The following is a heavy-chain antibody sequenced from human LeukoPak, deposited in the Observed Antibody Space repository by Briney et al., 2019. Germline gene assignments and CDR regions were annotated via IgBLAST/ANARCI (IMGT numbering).Heavy chain of an antibody. Sequence: ASVKVSCKASGYTFTSYGISWVRQAPGQGLEWMGWISAYNGNTNYTQKLQGRVTMTTDTSTSTAYMELRSLRSDDTAVYYCARTSVYYYDSSDYYPHLDYWGQGTLVTVSS. D-gene: IGHD3-22*01. CDR2: ISAYNGNT. CDR3: ARTSVYYYDSSDYYPHLDY. V-gene: IGHV1-18*01. CDR1: GYTFTSYG. J-gene: IGHJ4*02.